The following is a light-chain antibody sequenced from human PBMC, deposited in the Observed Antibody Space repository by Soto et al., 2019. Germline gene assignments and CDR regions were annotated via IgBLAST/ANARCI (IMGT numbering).Light chain of an antibody. CDR1: QSVSSSY. CDR2: GAS. J-gene: IGKJ1*01. V-gene: IGKV3-20*01. CDR3: QQYGSSRT. Sequence: EVVLTQSPCTLSFSPGERATLSCRASQSVSSSYLAWYQQKPGQAPRLLIYGASSRATGIPDRFSGSGSGTDFTHTISRLEPEDFAVYYCQQYGSSRTFGQGTKV.